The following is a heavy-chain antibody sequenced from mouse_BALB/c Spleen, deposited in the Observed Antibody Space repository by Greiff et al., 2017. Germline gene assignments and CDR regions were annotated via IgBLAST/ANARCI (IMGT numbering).Heavy chain of an antibody. CDR3: ARMDYDVTENAMDY. D-gene: IGHD2-4*01. Sequence: VQLQQSGPELVKPGASVKISCKASGYTFTDYNMHWVKQSHGKSLEWIGYIYPYNGGTGYNQKFKSKATLTVDNSSSTAYMELRSLTSEDSAVYYCARMDYDVTENAMDYWGQGTSVTVSS. CDR1: GYTFTDYN. V-gene: IGHV1S29*02. J-gene: IGHJ4*01. CDR2: IYPYNGGT.